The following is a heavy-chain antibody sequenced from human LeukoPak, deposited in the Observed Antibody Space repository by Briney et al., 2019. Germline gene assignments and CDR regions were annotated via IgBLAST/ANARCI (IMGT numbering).Heavy chain of an antibody. CDR2: ISYDGSNK. Sequence: PGGSLRLSCATSGFTVSSNYMSWVRQAPGKGLEWVAVISYDGSNKYYADSVKGRFTISRDNSKNTLYLQMNSLRAEDTAVYYCARGYYYYGMDVWGQGITVTVSS. CDR3: ARGYYYYGMDV. J-gene: IGHJ6*02. CDR1: GFTVSSNY. V-gene: IGHV3-30-3*01.